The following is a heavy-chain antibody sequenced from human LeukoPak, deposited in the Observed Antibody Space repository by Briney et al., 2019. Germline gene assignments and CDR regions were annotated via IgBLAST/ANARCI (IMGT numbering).Heavy chain of an antibody. V-gene: IGHV4-59*01. CDR3: ARMVAARPYYMDV. CDR1: GGSISSDY. Sequence: KPSETLSLTCTVSGGSISSDYWSWIRQPPGKGLEWIGYIYYSGSTNYNPSLKSRVTISVGTSKNQFSLKLSSVTAADTAVYYCARMVAARPYYMDVWGKGTTVTVSS. CDR2: IYYSGST. J-gene: IGHJ6*03. D-gene: IGHD2-15*01.